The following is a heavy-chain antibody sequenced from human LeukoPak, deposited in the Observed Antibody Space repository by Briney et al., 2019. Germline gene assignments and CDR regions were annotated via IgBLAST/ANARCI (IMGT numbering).Heavy chain of an antibody. V-gene: IGHV1-69*01. Sequence: ASVKVSCKASGGTFSNYPIIWVRLAPGQGLECLGGIIPVYGTANYAQMFHGRITLTAQESTATAYMELSRLTSDDTAMYFCATHTGGYNYWWFDIWGQGTLVTASS. CDR3: ATHTGGYNYWWFDI. CDR1: GGTFSNYP. D-gene: IGHD5-24*01. CDR2: IIPVYGTA. J-gene: IGHJ5*02.